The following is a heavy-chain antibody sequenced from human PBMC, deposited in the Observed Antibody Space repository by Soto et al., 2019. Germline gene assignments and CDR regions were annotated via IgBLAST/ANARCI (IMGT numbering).Heavy chain of an antibody. CDR1: GGSISSGGYS. V-gene: IGHV4-30-2*06. CDR3: ARDYYGMHV. CDR2: TYQSGSA. J-gene: IGHJ6*04. Sequence: SETLSLTCTVSGGSISSGGYSWTWIRQSPGKGLEWIGYTYQSGSAYYNPSLKSRVTISVDRSKNQFSLNLTSVTAADTAVYYCARDYYGMHVWGAGTPVTVYS.